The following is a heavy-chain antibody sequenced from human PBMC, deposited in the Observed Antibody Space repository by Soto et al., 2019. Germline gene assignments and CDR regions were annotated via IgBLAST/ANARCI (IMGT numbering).Heavy chain of an antibody. Sequence: GGSLRLSCAASGFTVRTNDMSWVRQAPGKGLEWVANINRDGSEKHYVDSVKGRFTISRDNAKNSLYLQMQSLRAEDTAVFYCARASGDWGYYGMDVWGQGTTVTVSS. CDR1: GFTVRTND. V-gene: IGHV3-7*05. J-gene: IGHJ6*02. CDR2: INRDGSEK. D-gene: IGHD7-27*01. CDR3: ARASGDWGYYGMDV.